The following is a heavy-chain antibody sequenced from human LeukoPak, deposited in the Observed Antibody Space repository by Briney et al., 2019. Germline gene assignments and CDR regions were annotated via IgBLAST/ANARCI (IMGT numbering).Heavy chain of an antibody. Sequence: ASVKVSCKASGYTFTGYYMHWVRQAPGQGLEWMGWINPNSGGTNYAQKFQGRVTMTRDTSISTAYMELSRLRSDDTAVYYCTSTIRYFDWLPQFDYWGQGTLLTVSS. D-gene: IGHD3-9*01. CDR3: TSTIRYFDWLPQFDY. CDR1: GYTFTGYY. J-gene: IGHJ4*02. CDR2: INPNSGGT. V-gene: IGHV1-2*02.